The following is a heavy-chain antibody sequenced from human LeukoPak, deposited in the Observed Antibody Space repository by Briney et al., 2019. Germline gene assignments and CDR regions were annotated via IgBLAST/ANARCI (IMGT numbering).Heavy chain of an antibody. V-gene: IGHV4-4*02. D-gene: IGHD5-18*01. CDR3: ARRSPAMVHFDY. J-gene: IGHJ4*02. CDR1: GGSFSSSNW. Sequence: PSETLSLTCAVSGGSFSSSNWWSWVRQPPGKGLEWIGEIYHSGSTNYNPSLKSRVTISVDKSKNQFSLKLSSVTAADTAVYYCARRSPAMVHFDYWGQGTLVTVSS. CDR2: IYHSGST.